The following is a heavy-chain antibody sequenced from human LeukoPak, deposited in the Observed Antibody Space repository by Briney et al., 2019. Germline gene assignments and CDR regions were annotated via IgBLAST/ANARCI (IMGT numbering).Heavy chain of an antibody. Sequence: ASVKVSCKASGYTFISYTLHWVRQAPGQRLEWMGWINAGNGNTKYSQKFQGRVTFTRDTSASTAYMELTSLRSEDTAVYYCARGITAAGTFDPWGQGTLVTVSS. D-gene: IGHD6-13*01. CDR2: INAGNGNT. V-gene: IGHV1-3*01. CDR3: ARGITAAGTFDP. CDR1: GYTFISYT. J-gene: IGHJ5*02.